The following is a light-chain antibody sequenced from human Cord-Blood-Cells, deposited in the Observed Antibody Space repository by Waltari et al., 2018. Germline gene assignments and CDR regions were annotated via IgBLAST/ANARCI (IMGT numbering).Light chain of an antibody. CDR1: NIGSNS. V-gene: IGLV3-21*04. CDR3: QVWDSSSDHPV. CDR2: YDS. J-gene: IGLJ2*01. Sequence: SYVLTQPPSVSVAPGKTARITCGGNNIGSNSVQWYQQKPGQAPVHVIYYDSDRPSGIPERFSGSNSGNTATLTISRVEAGDEADYYCQVWDSSSDHPVFGGGTKLTVL.